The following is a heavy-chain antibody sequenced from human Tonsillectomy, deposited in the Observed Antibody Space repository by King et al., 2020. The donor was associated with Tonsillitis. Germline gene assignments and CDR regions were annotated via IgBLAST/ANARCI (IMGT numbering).Heavy chain of an antibody. Sequence: VQLQESGPGLVKPSQTLSLTCTVSGGSISSGDYYWSWIRQPPGKGLEWIGYIYYSGSTHYNPSLKSRATISVDTSKNQFSLKLSSMTAADTAVYFCARGSIAAAEIHRLKWFDPWGQGTLVTVS. D-gene: IGHD6-13*01. CDR1: GGSISSGDYY. J-gene: IGHJ5*02. CDR2: IYYSGST. CDR3: ARGSIAAAEIHRLKWFDP. V-gene: IGHV4-30-4*01.